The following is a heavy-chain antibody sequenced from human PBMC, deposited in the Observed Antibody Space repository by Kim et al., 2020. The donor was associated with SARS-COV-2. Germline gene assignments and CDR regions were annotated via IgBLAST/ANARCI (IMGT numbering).Heavy chain of an antibody. CDR1: GYTFTSYD. CDR3: ARWKIRFLEWPPRANYYYY. V-gene: IGHV1-18*01. D-gene: IGHD3-3*01. J-gene: IGHJ6*01. Sequence: ASVKVSCKASGYTFTSYDINWVRQATGQGLEWMGWMSAYNGNTNYAQKLQGRVTMTTDTSTSTAYMELRSLRSDDTAVYYCARWKIRFLEWPPRANYYYY. CDR2: MSAYNGNT.